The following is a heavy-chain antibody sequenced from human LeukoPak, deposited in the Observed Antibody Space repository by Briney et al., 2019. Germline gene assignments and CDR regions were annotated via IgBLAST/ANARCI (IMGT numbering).Heavy chain of an antibody. CDR1: GYTFTSYA. V-gene: IGHV1-3*03. Sequence: ASVKVSCKAPGYTFTSYAMHWVRQAPGQRLEWMGWINTGNGNTKYSQEFQGRVTITGDTSASTAYMELSSLRSEDMAVYYCARDMSSGGYGPYTNWGQGTLVTVSS. CDR3: ARDMSSGGYGPYTN. CDR2: INTGNGNT. J-gene: IGHJ4*02. D-gene: IGHD2-15*01.